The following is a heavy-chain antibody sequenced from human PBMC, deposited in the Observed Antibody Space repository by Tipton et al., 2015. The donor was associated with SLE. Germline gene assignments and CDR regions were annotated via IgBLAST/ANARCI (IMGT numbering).Heavy chain of an antibody. V-gene: IGHV4-39*07. D-gene: IGHD2-8*01. CDR3: ARGPATARTKYYFMDV. Sequence: TLSLTCTVSGGSISSSFYYWGWIRQPPGKGLEWIGIIYQSGSTYYNPSLKSRVTISVDTSKKDFSVRLSSVTAADTAVYYCARGPATARTKYYFMDVWGKGTTVTVSS. CDR1: GGSISSSFYY. J-gene: IGHJ6*03. CDR2: IYQSGST.